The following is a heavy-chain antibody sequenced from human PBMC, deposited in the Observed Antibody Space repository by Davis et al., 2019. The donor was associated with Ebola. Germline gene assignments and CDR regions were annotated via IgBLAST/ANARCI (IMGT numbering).Heavy chain of an antibody. D-gene: IGHD3-10*02. V-gene: IGHV1-24*01. CDR3: ATVFSHRVYYYGMDV. Sequence: ASVKVSCKVSGYTLTELSMHWVRQAPGKGLEWMGGFDPEDGETIYAQKFQGRVTMTEDTSTGTAYMELSSLRSEDTAVYYCATVFSHRVYYYGMDVWGQGTTVTVSS. J-gene: IGHJ6*02. CDR1: GYTLTELS. CDR2: FDPEDGET.